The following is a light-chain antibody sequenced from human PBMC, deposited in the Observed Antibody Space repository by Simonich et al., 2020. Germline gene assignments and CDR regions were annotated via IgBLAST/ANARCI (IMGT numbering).Light chain of an antibody. V-gene: IGKV2-30*02. J-gene: IGKJ1*01. CDR3: MQGTHWPPWT. Sequence: DVVMTQSPLSLLVTLGQPASISCRSSQSLVHSDGNTYLNWFQQRPGQVPRRLIYKVSNRDSGVPDRFSGSGSGTDFTLKISRVEAEDVGVYYCMQGTHWPPWTFGQGTKVEIK. CDR2: KVS. CDR1: QSLVHSDGNTY.